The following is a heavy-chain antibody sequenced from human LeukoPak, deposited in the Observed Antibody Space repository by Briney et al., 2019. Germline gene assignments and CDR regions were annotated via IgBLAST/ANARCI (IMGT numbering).Heavy chain of an antibody. V-gene: IGHV4-61*02. D-gene: IGHD2-21*01. CDR1: PGSTDGGLYY. Sequence: SETLSLTYAFSPGSTDGGLYYWPWIRQPAGKGLEWIGRISKNGGAAHNPSLRSRVTITVDTSNNYVSRKSTSATAADTSFYYCARASKDIYSPGRDLYVTYYYIHAGGEGTTVTVSS. CDR3: ARASKDIYSPGRDLYVTYYYIHA. J-gene: IGHJ6*03. CDR2: ISKNGGA.